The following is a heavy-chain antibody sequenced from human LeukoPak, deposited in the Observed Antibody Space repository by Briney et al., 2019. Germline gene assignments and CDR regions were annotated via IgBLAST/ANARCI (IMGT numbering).Heavy chain of an antibody. V-gene: IGHV5-51*01. J-gene: IGHJ4*02. Sequence: GESLKISCRGSGYSFTSYWIGWVRQMPGKGLEWMGIIYPSDSDTRYSPSFQGQVTISADKSISTAYLQWSSLKASDTAIYYCAALYYGSGSYLGGFDYWGQGTLVTVSS. D-gene: IGHD3-10*01. CDR3: AALYYGSGSYLGGFDY. CDR1: GYSFTSYW. CDR2: IYPSDSDT.